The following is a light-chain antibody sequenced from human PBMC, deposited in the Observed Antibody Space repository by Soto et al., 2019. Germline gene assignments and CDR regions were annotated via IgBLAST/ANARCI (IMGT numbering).Light chain of an antibody. J-gene: IGLJ1*01. CDR3: QSYDSSLSGYV. Sequence: QSVLTQPPSVSGAPGQRVTISCTGGSSNIGAGYDVRWYQKLQGTAPKLLIYGKSNRPLGVPDRFSGSKSATSASLASTGLQAEDEADYYCQSYDSSLSGYVFGTGTKLTLL. CDR1: SSNIGAGYD. V-gene: IGLV1-40*01. CDR2: GKS.